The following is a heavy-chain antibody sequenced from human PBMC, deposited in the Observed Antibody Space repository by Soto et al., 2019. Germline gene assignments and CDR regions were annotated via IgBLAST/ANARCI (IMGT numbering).Heavy chain of an antibody. CDR2: IYSGGST. V-gene: IGHV3-53*01. CDR3: ARDPTATRHGMDV. J-gene: IGHJ6*02. Sequence: LRLSCAASGFTVSRNYMSWVRQAPGKGLEWVSVIYSGGSTYYADSVRGRFTISRDNSKNTLYLQMKSLRAEDTAVYYCARDPTATRHGMDVWGQGTTVTVSS. CDR1: GFTVSRNY. D-gene: IGHD1-26*01.